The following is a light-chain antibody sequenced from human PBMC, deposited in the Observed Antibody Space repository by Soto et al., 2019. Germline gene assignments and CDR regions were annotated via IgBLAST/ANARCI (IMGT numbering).Light chain of an antibody. V-gene: IGKV3-20*01. J-gene: IGKJ1*01. CDR3: HQYGSSPGT. CDR1: QTVSSSH. CDR2: GAS. Sequence: IVLTRSPATLSLPRGPRARLSCSVSQTVSSSHLARYQQNAGQAPRLLIYGASNRATGIPDRFSGSGSGTDFTLTISRLETEDFAVYYCHQYGSSPGTFGQGTEVDI.